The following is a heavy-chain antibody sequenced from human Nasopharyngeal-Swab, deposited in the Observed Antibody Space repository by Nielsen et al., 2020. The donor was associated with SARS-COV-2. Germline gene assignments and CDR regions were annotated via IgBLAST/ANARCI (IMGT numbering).Heavy chain of an antibody. CDR3: ARGERDIVVVVAATPGALMYYFDY. J-gene: IGHJ4*02. CDR1: GGSISSSSYY. Sequence: ESLKISCTVSGGSISSSSYYWGWIRQPPGKGLEWIGSIYYSGSTYYNPSLKSRVTISVDTSKNQFSLKLSSVTAADTAVYYCARGERDIVVVVAATPGALMYYFDYWGQGTLVTVSS. CDR2: IYYSGST. D-gene: IGHD2-15*01. V-gene: IGHV4-39*07.